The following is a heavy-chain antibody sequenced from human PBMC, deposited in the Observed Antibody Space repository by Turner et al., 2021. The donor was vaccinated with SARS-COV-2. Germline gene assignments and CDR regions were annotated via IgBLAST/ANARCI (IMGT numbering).Heavy chain of an antibody. V-gene: IGHV3-30*18. CDR1: GFTFSSYG. D-gene: IGHD5-18*01. Sequence: QVQLVESGGGVVQPGRSLRPPCAASGFTFSSYGMHWVRQAPGKGLEWVAVISYDGSNKYFADSVKGRFTISRDNSKNTLFLQMNSLRAEDTAVYYCAKVGYSYAYPNLYFDYWGQGTLVTVSS. CDR2: ISYDGSNK. J-gene: IGHJ4*02. CDR3: AKVGYSYAYPNLYFDY.